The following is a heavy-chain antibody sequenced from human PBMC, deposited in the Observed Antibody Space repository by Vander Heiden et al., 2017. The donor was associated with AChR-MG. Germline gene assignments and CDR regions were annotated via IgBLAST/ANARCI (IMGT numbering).Heavy chain of an antibody. CDR1: GFTFSSYA. CDR3: ARGRLNN. D-gene: IGHD5-12*01. J-gene: IGHJ4*02. Sequence: QVQLVESGGGVVQPGRSLRLSCAASGFTFSSYAMHWVRQAPGKGLEWVAVISYDGSNKYYADSVKGRFTISRDNSKNTLYLQMNSLRAEDTAVYYCARGRLNNWGQGTLVTVSS. CDR2: ISYDGSNK. V-gene: IGHV3-30-3*01.